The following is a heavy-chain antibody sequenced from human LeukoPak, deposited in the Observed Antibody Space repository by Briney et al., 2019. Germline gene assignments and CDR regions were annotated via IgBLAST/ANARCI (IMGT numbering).Heavy chain of an antibody. CDR3: AKGLHIAVAGLFDY. V-gene: IGHV3-30*18. Sequence: GGSLRLSCAASGFTFSSYGMHWVRQAPGKGLEWVAVISYDGSNKYYADSVKGRFTISRDNSKNTLYLQMNSLRAEDTAVYYCAKGLHIAVAGLFDYWGQGTLVTVSS. J-gene: IGHJ4*02. CDR1: GFTFSSYG. CDR2: ISYDGSNK. D-gene: IGHD6-19*01.